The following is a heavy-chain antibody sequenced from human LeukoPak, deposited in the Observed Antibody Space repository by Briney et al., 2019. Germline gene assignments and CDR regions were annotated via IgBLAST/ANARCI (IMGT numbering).Heavy chain of an antibody. CDR1: GGSFSGYY. V-gene: IGHV4-34*01. CDR2: INHSGST. Sequence: SETLSLTCAVYGGSFSGYYWSWIREPPGKGLEWIGEINHSGSTNYNPSLKSRVTISVDTSKNQFSLKLSSVTAADTAVYYCARGYPERRYFDYWGQGTLDTVPS. D-gene: IGHD1-14*01. J-gene: IGHJ4*02. CDR3: ARGYPERRYFDY.